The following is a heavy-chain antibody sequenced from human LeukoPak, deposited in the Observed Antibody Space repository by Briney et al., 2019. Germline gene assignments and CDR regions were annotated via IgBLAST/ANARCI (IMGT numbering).Heavy chain of an antibody. V-gene: IGHV4-34*01. J-gene: IGHJ6*03. CDR1: GGSFSGYY. D-gene: IGHD3-9*01. Sequence: SETLSLTCAVYGGSFSGYYWSWIRQLPGKGLEWIGEINHSGSTNYNPSLKSRVTISVDTSKNQFSLKLSSVTAADTAVYYCARNKDDILTGYSRYYYYYYYMDVWGKGTTVTVSS. CDR3: ARNKDDILTGYSRYYYYYYYMDV. CDR2: INHSGST.